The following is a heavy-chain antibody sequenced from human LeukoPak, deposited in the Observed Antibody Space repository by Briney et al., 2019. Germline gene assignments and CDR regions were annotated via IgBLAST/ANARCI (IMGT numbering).Heavy chain of an antibody. D-gene: IGHD1-26*01. CDR2: ISYDGSNK. Sequence: GGSLRLSCVASGLTFDSNAMLWVRQAPGKGLEWVAAISYDGSNKYYADSVKGRFTISRDNSKNTQYLQMNSLRAEDTAVYHCASSRSGSYFAYWGQGTLVTVSS. V-gene: IGHV3-30*04. J-gene: IGHJ4*02. CDR1: GLTFDSNA. CDR3: ASSRSGSYFAY.